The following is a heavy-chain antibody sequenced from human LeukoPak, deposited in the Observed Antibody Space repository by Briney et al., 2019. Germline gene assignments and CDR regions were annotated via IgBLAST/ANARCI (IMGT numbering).Heavy chain of an antibody. J-gene: IGHJ4*02. CDR3: ARLGREGYYFDY. D-gene: IGHD1-26*01. CDR2: IYYSGST. Sequence: SETLSLTCTVSGGSISGSSYYWGWIRQPPGKGLEWIGSIYYSGSTYYNPSLKSRVTISVDTSKNQFSLKLSSVTAADTAVYYCARLGREGYYFDYWGQGTLVTVSS. CDR1: GGSISGSSYY. V-gene: IGHV4-39*01.